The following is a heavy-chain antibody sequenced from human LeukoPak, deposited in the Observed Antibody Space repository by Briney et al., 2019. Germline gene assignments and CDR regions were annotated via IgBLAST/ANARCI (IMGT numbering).Heavy chain of an antibody. CDR2: ISSNGRDR. CDR3: AKSGYYYYMDV. V-gene: IGHV3-30*02. Sequence: GGSLRLSCAASGFRFSNYAMHWVRQAPGKGLEWVALISSNGRDRFYAGSVQGRFTISRDDSESTVYLQMVSLRTEDTALYYCAKSGYYYYMDVWGRGTSVTVSS. J-gene: IGHJ6*03. CDR1: GFRFSNYA.